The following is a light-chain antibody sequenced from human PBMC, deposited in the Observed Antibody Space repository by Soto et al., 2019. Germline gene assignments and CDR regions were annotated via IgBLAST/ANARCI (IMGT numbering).Light chain of an antibody. CDR2: KAS. CDR3: QQYESYWS. V-gene: IGKV1-5*03. Sequence: DVQMTQSPSTLSAAVVDRFTITFRASQSINSWLAWYQQKPGEAPKVLIYKASNLESGVPSRFSGSGSGTEFTLTITGLQPEDFATYYCQQYESYWSFGQGTKV. CDR1: QSINSW. J-gene: IGKJ1*01.